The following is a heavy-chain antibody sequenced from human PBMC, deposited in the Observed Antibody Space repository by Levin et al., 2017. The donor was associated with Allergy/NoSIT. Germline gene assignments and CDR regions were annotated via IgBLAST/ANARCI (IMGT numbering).Heavy chain of an antibody. Sequence: GESLKISCTGSGFTFGDYAMSWVRQAPGKGLEWVGFIRNKAHGGTTEYAASVKGRLTISRDDSKSIAYLQMNSLKTEDTAVYFCARGGQPNYDYNWGSYRDGYFDYWGQGTLVTVSS. D-gene: IGHD3-16*02. V-gene: IGHV3-49*04. CDR1: GFTFGDYA. CDR3: ARGGQPNYDYNWGSYRDGYFDY. CDR2: IRNKAHGGTT. J-gene: IGHJ4*02.